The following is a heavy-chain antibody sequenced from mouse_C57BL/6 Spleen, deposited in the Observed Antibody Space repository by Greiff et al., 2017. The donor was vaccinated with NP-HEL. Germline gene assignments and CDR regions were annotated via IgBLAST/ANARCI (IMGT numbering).Heavy chain of an antibody. CDR1: GYTFTDYY. CDR2: INPNNGGT. V-gene: IGHV1-26*01. D-gene: IGHD2-4*01. CDR3: ARSERIYYDYDGGYFDY. Sequence: VQLQQSGPELVKPGASVKISCKASGYTFTDYYMNWVKQSHGKSLEWIGDINPNNGGTSYNQKFKGKATLTADKSSSTAYMELRSLTSEDSAVYYCARSERIYYDYDGGYFDYWGQGTTLTVSS. J-gene: IGHJ2*01.